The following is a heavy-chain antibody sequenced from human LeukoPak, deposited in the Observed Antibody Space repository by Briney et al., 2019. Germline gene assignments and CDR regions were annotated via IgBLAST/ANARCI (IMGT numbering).Heavy chain of an antibody. Sequence: PSETLSLTCAVYGGSFSGYYWSWIRQPPGKGLEWIGEINHSGSTNYNPSLKSRVTISVDTSKNQFSLKLSSVTAADTAVYYCARSPYYYGSGSYSYFDYWGQGTLVTVSS. V-gene: IGHV4-34*01. CDR2: INHSGST. D-gene: IGHD3-10*01. J-gene: IGHJ4*02. CDR1: GGSFSGYY. CDR3: ARSPYYYGSGSYSYFDY.